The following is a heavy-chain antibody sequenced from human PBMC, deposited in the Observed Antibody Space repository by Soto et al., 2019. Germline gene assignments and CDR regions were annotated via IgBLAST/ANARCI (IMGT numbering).Heavy chain of an antibody. CDR2: IYHSGST. V-gene: IGHV4-30-2*01. CDR3: ARDGAGSGGSCYPPPALCGMDV. Sequence: SETLSLTCAVSGGSISSGGYSWSWIRQPPGKGLEWIGYIYHSGSTYYNPSLKSRVTISVDRSKNQFSLKLSSVTAADTAVYYCARDGAGSGGSCYPPPALCGMDVWGQGTTVTVSS. CDR1: GGSISSGGYS. D-gene: IGHD2-15*01. J-gene: IGHJ6*02.